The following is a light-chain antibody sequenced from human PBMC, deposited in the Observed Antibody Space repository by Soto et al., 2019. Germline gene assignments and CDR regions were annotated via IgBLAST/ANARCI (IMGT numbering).Light chain of an antibody. Sequence: DIQMTQSPSSLSASVGDRVTITCRASQSISSHLNWYQQKPGKAPKLLIYAASSLQSGVPSRFSGSGSGTDFTLTISSLQPEDFATYYCQQSYSTPFMYTFGQGTKLEIK. CDR2: AAS. J-gene: IGKJ2*01. CDR3: QQSYSTPFMYT. CDR1: QSISSH. V-gene: IGKV1-39*01.